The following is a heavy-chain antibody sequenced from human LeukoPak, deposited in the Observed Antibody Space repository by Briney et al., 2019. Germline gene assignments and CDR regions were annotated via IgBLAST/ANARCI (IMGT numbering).Heavy chain of an antibody. Sequence: PSQTLSLTCTVSGGSISSGDYYWSWIRQPPGKGLEWIGYIYYSGSTYYNPSLKSRLTISVDTSKNQFSLKVSSVTAADTAVYYCARGRLLLSSIWFDPWGQGTLVTVSS. CDR3: ARGRLLLSSIWFDP. CDR2: IYYSGST. J-gene: IGHJ5*02. D-gene: IGHD6-6*01. CDR1: GGSISSGDYY. V-gene: IGHV4-30-4*08.